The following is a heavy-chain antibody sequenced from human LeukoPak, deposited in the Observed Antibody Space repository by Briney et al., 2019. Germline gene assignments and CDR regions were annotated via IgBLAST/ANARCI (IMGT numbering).Heavy chain of an antibody. Sequence: SETLSLTCTVSGGSISSGSYYWSWIRQSAGKGLEWIGRIYTTGSTNYNPSLKSRVTISVDTSKNQFSLKVSSVTAADTAVYYCARGAAVRGVIPSYWYFDLWGRGTLVTVSS. CDR3: ARGAAVRGVIPSYWYFDL. D-gene: IGHD3-10*01. V-gene: IGHV4-61*02. CDR1: GGSISSGSYY. J-gene: IGHJ2*01. CDR2: IYTTGST.